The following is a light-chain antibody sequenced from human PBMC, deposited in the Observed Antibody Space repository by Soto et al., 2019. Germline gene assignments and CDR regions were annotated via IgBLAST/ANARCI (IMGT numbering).Light chain of an antibody. CDR3: CSYAGSSTYYV. V-gene: IGLV2-23*02. CDR1: SSDVGSYNL. J-gene: IGLJ1*01. CDR2: EVS. Sequence: SALTQPPSVSVSPGQSITISCTGTSSDVGSYNLVSWYQQHPGKAPKLMIYEVSKRPSGVSNRFSGSKSGNTASLTISGLQAEDEADYYCCSYAGSSTYYVFGTGTKVPS.